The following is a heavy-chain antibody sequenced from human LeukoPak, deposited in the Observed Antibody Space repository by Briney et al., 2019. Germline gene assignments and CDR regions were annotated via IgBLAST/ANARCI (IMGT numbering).Heavy chain of an antibody. D-gene: IGHD2-8*01. CDR1: GGTFSSYA. CDR3: ARWGYCTNGPGLAYYGMDV. J-gene: IGHJ6*02. Sequence: ASVEVSCKASGGTFSSYAISWVRQAPGQGLEWMGGIIPIFGTANYAQKFQGRVTITRDTSASTAYMELSSLRSEDTAVYYCARWGYCTNGPGLAYYGMDVWGQGTTVTVSS. CDR2: IIPIFGTA. V-gene: IGHV1-69*05.